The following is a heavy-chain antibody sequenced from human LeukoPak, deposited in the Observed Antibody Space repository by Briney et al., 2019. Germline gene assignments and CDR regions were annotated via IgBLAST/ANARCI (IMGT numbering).Heavy chain of an antibody. CDR1: GGSISSGGYY. Sequence: PSQTLSLTCTVSGGSISSGGYYWSWIRQHPGKGLEWIGYIYYSGSTYYNPSLKSRVTTSVDTSKNQFSLKLSSVTAADTAVYYCARDLPGVYCGGDCYHWFDPWGQGTLVTVSS. V-gene: IGHV4-31*03. CDR2: IYYSGST. D-gene: IGHD2-21*02. CDR3: ARDLPGVYCGGDCYHWFDP. J-gene: IGHJ5*02.